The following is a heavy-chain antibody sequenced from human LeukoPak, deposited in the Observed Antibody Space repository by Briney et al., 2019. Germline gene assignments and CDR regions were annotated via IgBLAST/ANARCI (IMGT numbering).Heavy chain of an antibody. CDR2: ISGSGDST. Sequence: LGGSLRLSCAASGFTFSSYVMSWVRQAPGKGLEWVSTISGSGDSTNYADSVKGRFTISRDNSKNTLYLQMNSLSAEDTAVYYCAKRVGNYDFWSGYIDYWGQGTLVTVSS. V-gene: IGHV3-23*01. CDR3: AKRVGNYDFWSGYIDY. D-gene: IGHD3-3*01. CDR1: GFTFSSYV. J-gene: IGHJ4*02.